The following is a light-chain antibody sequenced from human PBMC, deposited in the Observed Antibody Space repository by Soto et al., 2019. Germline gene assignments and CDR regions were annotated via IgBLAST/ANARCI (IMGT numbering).Light chain of an antibody. V-gene: IGKV3D-20*02. Sequence: EIVLTQSPGTLSLSPGERATLSCRASQSVSSSYLAWYQQKPGQTPRLLIYSVSSRATGIPARFSGSGSGTDFTLTISSLEPEDFGVFYCQQRFDWPKITFGQGTRLEIK. J-gene: IGKJ5*01. CDR3: QQRFDWPKIT. CDR1: QSVSSSY. CDR2: SVS.